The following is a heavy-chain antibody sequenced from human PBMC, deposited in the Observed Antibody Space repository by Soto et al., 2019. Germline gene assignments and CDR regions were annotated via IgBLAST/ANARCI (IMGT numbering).Heavy chain of an antibody. CDR1: GGSFSGYY. Sequence: SETLSLTCAVYGGSFSGYYWSWIRQPPGKGLEWIGEINHSGSTNYNPSLQSLVTISVDRSKNQFSLKLSSVTAADTAGDYCTRGGPYPVNWGQEALVNVFS. V-gene: IGHV4-34*01. J-gene: IGHJ4*01. CDR3: TRGGPYPVN. CDR2: INHSGST.